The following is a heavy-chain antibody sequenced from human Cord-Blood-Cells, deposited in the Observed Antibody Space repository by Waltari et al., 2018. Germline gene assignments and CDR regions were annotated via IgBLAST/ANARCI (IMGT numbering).Heavy chain of an antibody. D-gene: IGHD2-2*01. CDR1: GYTFTSYD. V-gene: IGHV1-8*03. J-gene: IGHJ3*02. CDR2: GNPNSGNT. Sequence: QVQLVQSGAEVKKPGASVKVSCKASGYTFTSYDINWVRQATGQGLEWMGWGNPNSGNTGYEKKFHGRVTITRNTSISTAYMELSSLRSEDTAVYYCARVCSSTSCYAFDIWGQGTMVTVSS. CDR3: ARVCSSTSCYAFDI.